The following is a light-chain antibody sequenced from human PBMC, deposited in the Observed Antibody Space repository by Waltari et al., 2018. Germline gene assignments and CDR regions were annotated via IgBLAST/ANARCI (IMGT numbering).Light chain of an antibody. V-gene: IGLV1-44*01. CDR1: SSNIGSKA. Sequence: QSVLPQPPSVSGTPGQRVTISCSGSSSNIGSKAVNWYEHLPGTAPKLLIYTNDQRPSGVPDRFSGSKAGTSASLAISGLQSEDEADYYCAAWDDSLNGVVFGGGTKVTVL. J-gene: IGLJ2*01. CDR2: TND. CDR3: AAWDDSLNGVV.